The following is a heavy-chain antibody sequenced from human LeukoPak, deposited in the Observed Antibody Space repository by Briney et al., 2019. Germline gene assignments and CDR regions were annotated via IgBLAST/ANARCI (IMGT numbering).Heavy chain of an antibody. CDR2: IFYTGST. CDR1: GGSIGNSDYY. Sequence: SETLSLTCSVSGGSIGNSDYYWGWIRQPPGKGLEWIGSIFYTGSTYYNPSLKSRVTMSVDTSKNQFSLKLTSVTAADTAVYYCATLGERRGAYNWFDSWGQGPLVTVSS. J-gene: IGHJ5*01. D-gene: IGHD3-16*01. CDR3: ATLGERRGAYNWFDS. V-gene: IGHV4-39*01.